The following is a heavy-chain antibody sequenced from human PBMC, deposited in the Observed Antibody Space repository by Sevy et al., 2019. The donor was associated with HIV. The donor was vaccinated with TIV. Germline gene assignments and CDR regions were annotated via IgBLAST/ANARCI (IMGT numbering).Heavy chain of an antibody. V-gene: IGHV3-23*01. Sequence: GGSLRLSCAASGFTFSKYSMSWVRQPPGKGLEWVSTLSFGCGEINHADSVKGRFTISRGNSENSLYLQMNNLGAEDTAVYYCAREGCTKPHDYWGQGTLVTVSS. CDR2: LSFGCGEI. D-gene: IGHD2-8*01. CDR3: AREGCTKPHDY. J-gene: IGHJ4*02. CDR1: GFTFSKYS.